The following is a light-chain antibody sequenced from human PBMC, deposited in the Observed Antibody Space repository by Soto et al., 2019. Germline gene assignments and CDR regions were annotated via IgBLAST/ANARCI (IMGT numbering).Light chain of an antibody. Sequence: DVQMTQSPSSLSXSXXXXXTXXXQASQNINNYLNWYQQKPGRAPKLLIYDASNLEAGVPSRFRGSGSGTDFTFTISRLQPEDIATYYCQQYENLPTFGQGTRLE. CDR2: DAS. V-gene: IGKV1-33*01. CDR3: QQYENLPT. J-gene: IGKJ5*01. CDR1: QNINNY.